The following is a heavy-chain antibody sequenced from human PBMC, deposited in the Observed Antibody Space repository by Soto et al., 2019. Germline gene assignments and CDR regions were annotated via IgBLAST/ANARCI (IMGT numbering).Heavy chain of an antibody. V-gene: IGHV4-59*08. D-gene: IGHD6-13*01. CDR3: ARRPAAEAFDI. J-gene: IGHJ3*02. Sequence: QVQLQESGPGLVKPSETLSLTCTVSDGSISNYYWSWIRQPPGKGLEWIGYIYYTGSTNYNPSLNSRVTFSVGTSKNHFSLKLNSVTAADTAVYYCARRPAAEAFDIWGQGTMVTVSS. CDR2: IYYTGST. CDR1: DGSISNYY.